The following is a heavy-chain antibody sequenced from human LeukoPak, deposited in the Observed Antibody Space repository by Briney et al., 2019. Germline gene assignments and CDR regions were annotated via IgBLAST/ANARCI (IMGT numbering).Heavy chain of an antibody. D-gene: IGHD5-18*01. CDR3: AKDTMEYSYRLKYYFDY. CDR1: GFTFSSYS. V-gene: IGHV3-21*01. CDR2: ISSSSSYI. Sequence: GGSLRLSCAASGFTFSSYSMNWVRQAPGKGLEWVSSISSSSSYIYYADSVKGRFTISRDNAKNSLYLQMNSLRAEDTAVYYCAKDTMEYSYRLKYYFDYWGQGTLVTVSS. J-gene: IGHJ4*02.